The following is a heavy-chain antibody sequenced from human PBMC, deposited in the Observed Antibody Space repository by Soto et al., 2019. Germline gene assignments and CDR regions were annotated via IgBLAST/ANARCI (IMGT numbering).Heavy chain of an antibody. V-gene: IGHV3-74*01. CDR3: ARVDTPEVNNGDYYYYYGMDV. CDR1: GFTFSSYW. Sequence: EVQLVESGGGLVQPGGSLRLSCAASGFTFSSYWMHWVRQAPGKGLVWVSRINSDGSSTSYADSVKGRFTISRDNAKNTLYLQMNSLRAEDTAVYYCARVDTPEVNNGDYYYYYGMDVWGQGTTVTVSS. J-gene: IGHJ6*02. D-gene: IGHD4-17*01. CDR2: INSDGSST.